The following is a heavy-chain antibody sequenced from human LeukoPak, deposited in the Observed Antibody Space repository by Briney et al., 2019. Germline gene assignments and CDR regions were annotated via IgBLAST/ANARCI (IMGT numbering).Heavy chain of an antibody. Sequence: GGSLRLSCAASGVIVSSSYMSWVRQAPGKGLEVVSSISSSSSYIYYADSVKGRFAISRDNAKNSLYLQMNSLRAEDTAVYYCAKQGEESRYDSSDYIDYWGQGTLVTVSS. D-gene: IGHD3-22*01. J-gene: IGHJ4*02. V-gene: IGHV3-21*01. CDR3: AKQGEESRYDSSDYIDY. CDR2: ISSSSSYI. CDR1: GVIVSSSY.